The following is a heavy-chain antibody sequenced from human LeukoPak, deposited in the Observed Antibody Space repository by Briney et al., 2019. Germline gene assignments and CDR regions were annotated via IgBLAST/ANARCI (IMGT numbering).Heavy chain of an antibody. CDR1: GYTFTGYY. D-gene: IGHD2-15*01. CDR3: ASEFGYCSGGSCYSDPTEYFQH. J-gene: IGHJ1*01. CDR2: INPNSGGT. V-gene: IGHV1-2*02. Sequence: ASVKVSCKASGYTFTGYYMHWVRQAPGQGLEWMGWINPNSGGTNYAQKFQGRVTMTRDTSISTAYMELSRLISDDTAVYYCASEFGYCSGGSCYSDPTEYFQHWGQGTLVTVSS.